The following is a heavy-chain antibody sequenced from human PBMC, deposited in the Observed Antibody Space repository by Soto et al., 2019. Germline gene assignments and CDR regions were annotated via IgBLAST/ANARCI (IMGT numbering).Heavy chain of an antibody. CDR2: ISAYNGNT. D-gene: IGHD3-22*01. Sequence: GASVKVSCKASGYTFTSYGISWVRQAPGQGLEWMGWISAYNGNTNYAQKLQGRVTMTTDTSTSTAYMELRSLRSDDTAVYYCARAGVPGYYDSSGYVAHAFDIWGQGTMVTV. CDR1: GYTFTSYG. CDR3: ARAGVPGYYDSSGYVAHAFDI. J-gene: IGHJ3*02. V-gene: IGHV1-18*01.